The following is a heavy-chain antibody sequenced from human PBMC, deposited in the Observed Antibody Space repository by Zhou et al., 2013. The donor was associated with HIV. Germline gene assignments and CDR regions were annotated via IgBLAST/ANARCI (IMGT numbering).Heavy chain of an antibody. J-gene: IGHJ6*03. CDR1: GGISTNHV. V-gene: IGHV1-69*05. CDR2: SSLSLQQ. CDR3: ARTSGEFYFYYMSV. D-gene: IGHD3-16*01. Sequence: QVQLEQSGAEVRKPGSSVKVSCKASGGISTNHVSVGCDRPLDKGLSGWEESSLSLQQQITHKSYQGRVTITTDESTSSAYMELSGLRSEDTAVYYCARTSGEFYFYYMSVWGTGTTVTVSS.